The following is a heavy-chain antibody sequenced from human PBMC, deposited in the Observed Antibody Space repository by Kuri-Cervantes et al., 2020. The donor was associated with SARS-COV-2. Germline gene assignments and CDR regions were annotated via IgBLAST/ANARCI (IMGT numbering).Heavy chain of an antibody. V-gene: IGHV3-30*04. J-gene: IGHJ4*01. CDR2: ISFDGRQQ. CDR1: GFTFSNFP. Sequence: GESLKISCAASGFTFSNFPIHWVRQSPGMGLESVAVISFDGRQQFYADSVKGRFTISRDNSMNTLYLQMNSLRPEDTALYYCARDVAGDLDYWGQGTLVTVSS. CDR3: ARDVAGDLDY. D-gene: IGHD6-19*01.